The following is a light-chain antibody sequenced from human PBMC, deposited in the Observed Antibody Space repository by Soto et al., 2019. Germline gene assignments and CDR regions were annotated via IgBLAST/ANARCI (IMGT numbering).Light chain of an antibody. CDR2: DVS. CDR1: SSDVGGYNY. V-gene: IGLV2-14*01. Sequence: QSVLAQPASVSGSPGQSITISCTGTSSDVGGYNYVSWYQQHPDKAPKLMIYDVSNRPSGVSNRFSGSKSDNTASLTISGLQAEDEADYYCSSYIMSSSQDFGTGTKVTVL. CDR3: SSYIMSSSQD. J-gene: IGLJ1*01.